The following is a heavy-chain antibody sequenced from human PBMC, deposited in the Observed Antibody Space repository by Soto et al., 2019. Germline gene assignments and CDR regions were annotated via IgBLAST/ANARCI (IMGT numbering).Heavy chain of an antibody. Sequence: SETLSLTCTVSGGSISSYYWSWIRQPPGKGLEWIGYIYYSGSTNYNPSLKSRVTISVDTSKNQFSLKLSSVTAADTAVYYCARGVSTAARQGFDYWGQGALVTVSS. V-gene: IGHV4-59*01. CDR2: IYYSGST. CDR3: ARGVSTAARQGFDY. J-gene: IGHJ4*02. D-gene: IGHD6-6*01. CDR1: GGSISSYY.